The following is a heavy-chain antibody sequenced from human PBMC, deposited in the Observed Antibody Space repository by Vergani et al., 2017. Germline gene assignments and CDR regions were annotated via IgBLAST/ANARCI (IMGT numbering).Heavy chain of an antibody. Sequence: QVQLVQSGAEVKKPGASVKVSCKASGYTFTSYYMHWVRQAPGQGLEWMGIINPSGGSTSYAQKFQGRVTITADESTSTAYMELSSLRSEDTAVYYCARDHGYYDILTGSTQDYWGQGTLVTVSS. D-gene: IGHD3-9*01. CDR3: ARDHGYYDILTGSTQDY. J-gene: IGHJ4*02. CDR1: GYTFTSYY. CDR2: INPSGGST. V-gene: IGHV1-46*01.